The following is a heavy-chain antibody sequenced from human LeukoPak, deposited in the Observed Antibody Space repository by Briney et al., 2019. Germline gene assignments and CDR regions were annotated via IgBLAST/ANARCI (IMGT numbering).Heavy chain of an antibody. CDR3: ARSPSGSYSQLDY. V-gene: IGHV4-39*07. CDR1: GGSISSNNYF. Sequence: SETLSLTCTVSGGSISSNNYFWGWIRQPPGTGPEWIGSIFYSGITYYNPSLKSRVTLSVDTSRNQFSLKLNSVTAADTAVYYCARSPSGSYSQLDYWDQGTLVTVSS. D-gene: IGHD1-26*01. CDR2: IFYSGIT. J-gene: IGHJ4*02.